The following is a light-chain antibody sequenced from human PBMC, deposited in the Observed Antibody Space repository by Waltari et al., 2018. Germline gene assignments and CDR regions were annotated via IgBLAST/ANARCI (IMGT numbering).Light chain of an antibody. CDR2: AAS. CDR1: QSISKY. V-gene: IGKV3-20*01. CDR3: QHHVRLPAT. Sequence: EIVLTQSPGTLSLSPGESATLACRASQSISKYLAWYQQRPGQAPRLLIYAASNRATGIPDRFSGGGSGTDLSLTISRPEPEDFAVYYCQHHVRLPATFGQGTKVEIK. J-gene: IGKJ1*01.